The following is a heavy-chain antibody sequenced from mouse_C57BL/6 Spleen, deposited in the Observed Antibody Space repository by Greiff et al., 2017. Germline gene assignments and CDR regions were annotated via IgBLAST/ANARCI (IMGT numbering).Heavy chain of an antibody. Sequence: QVQLQQSGAELVRPGASVTLSCKASGYTFTDYEMHWVKQTPVHGLEWIGAIDPETGGTAYNQKFKGKAILTADKSSSTAYMELRSLTSEDSAVXSCTKLGPYYFDYWGQGTTLTVSS. J-gene: IGHJ2*01. D-gene: IGHD4-1*01. CDR3: TKLGPYYFDY. V-gene: IGHV1-15*01. CDR1: GYTFTDYE. CDR2: IDPETGGT.